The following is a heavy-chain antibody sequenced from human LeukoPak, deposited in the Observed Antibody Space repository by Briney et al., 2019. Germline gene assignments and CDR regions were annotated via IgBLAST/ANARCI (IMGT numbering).Heavy chain of an antibody. V-gene: IGHV3-30*18. CDR2: ISYDGSNK. D-gene: IGHD2-8*01. CDR1: GFTFSSYG. CDR3: AKAPTYERRVYGRDV. Sequence: GGSLRLSCAASGFTFSSYGMHWVRQAPGKGLEWVAVISYDGSNKYYTDSVKGWFTISRDNSKNTLYLQMNSLRAEDTAVYYCAKAPTYERRVYGRDVWGQGTTVTVSS. J-gene: IGHJ6*02.